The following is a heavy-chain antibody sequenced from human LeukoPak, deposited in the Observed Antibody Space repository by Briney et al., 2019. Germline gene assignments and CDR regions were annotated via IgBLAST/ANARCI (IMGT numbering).Heavy chain of an antibody. D-gene: IGHD6-19*01. CDR2: IYYSGST. CDR3: ASLSKAVNWFGP. V-gene: IGHV4-39*01. CDR1: GGSIGSSSYY. Sequence: SGPTLVNPSETLSLTFTVSGGSIGSSSYYWGWIRQPPGKGLEWIGSIYYSGSTYYNPSLKSRVTISVDTSKNQFSLKLSSVTAADTAVYYCASLSKAVNWFGPWGQGTLVTVSS. J-gene: IGHJ5*02.